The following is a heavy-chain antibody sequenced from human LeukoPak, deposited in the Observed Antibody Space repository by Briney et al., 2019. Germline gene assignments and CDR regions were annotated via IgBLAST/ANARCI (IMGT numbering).Heavy chain of an antibody. Sequence: PGGSLRLSCAASGFTFSSYAMSWLRQAPGKGLEWVSAISGSGGSTYYAGSVKSRFTISRDNSKNTLYLQMNSLRAEETAVYYCAKACSGGSWYGGFDYWGQGTLVTVSS. CDR3: AKACSGGSWYGGFDY. D-gene: IGHD2-15*01. J-gene: IGHJ4*02. CDR1: GFTFSSYA. V-gene: IGHV3-23*01. CDR2: ISGSGGST.